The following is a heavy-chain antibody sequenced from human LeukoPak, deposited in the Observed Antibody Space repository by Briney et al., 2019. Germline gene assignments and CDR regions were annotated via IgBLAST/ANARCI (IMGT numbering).Heavy chain of an antibody. D-gene: IGHD6-19*01. J-gene: IGHJ4*02. CDR3: ARHHSSGWSAYPSYFDH. CDR1: GVSISSGSYY. CDR2: IYTSGST. Sequence: SETLSLTCTVSGVSISSGSYYWRWIRQPAGKGLEWIGRIYTSGSTNYNPSLKSRVTISVDTSKNPFSLKLSSVTAADTAVYYCARHHSSGWSAYPSYFDHWGQGTLVTVSS. V-gene: IGHV4-61*02.